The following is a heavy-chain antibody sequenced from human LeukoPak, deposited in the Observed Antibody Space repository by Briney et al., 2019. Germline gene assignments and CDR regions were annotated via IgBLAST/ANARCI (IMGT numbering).Heavy chain of an antibody. CDR1: GSVFSTYS. J-gene: IGHJ5*01. Sequence: PGGSLRLSCASSGSVFSTYSMTQFRQVHRLSPEWSSYIGRTGTLIRYARPVQGRFTISRDNAKNSLYLHMNSLRAEDTALYYCASADTIVQSWWFDYWGRGTLVTVSS. CDR3: ASADTIVQSWWFDY. CDR2: IGRTGTLI. V-gene: IGHV3-48*01. D-gene: IGHD6-6*01.